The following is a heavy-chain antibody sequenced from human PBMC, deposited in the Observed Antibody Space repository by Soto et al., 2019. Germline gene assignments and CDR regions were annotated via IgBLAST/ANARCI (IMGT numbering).Heavy chain of an antibody. CDR3: ARAWGIAAAGPYYYYYGMDV. D-gene: IGHD6-13*01. J-gene: IGHJ6*02. V-gene: IGHV1-69*13. CDR1: GCTFSSYA. Sequence: SVKVSCKASGCTFSSYAISWVRQAPGQGLEWMGGIIPIFGTANYAQKFQGRVTITADESTSTAYMELSSLRSEDTAVYYCARAWGIAAAGPYYYYYGMDVWGQGTTVTVSS. CDR2: IIPIFGTA.